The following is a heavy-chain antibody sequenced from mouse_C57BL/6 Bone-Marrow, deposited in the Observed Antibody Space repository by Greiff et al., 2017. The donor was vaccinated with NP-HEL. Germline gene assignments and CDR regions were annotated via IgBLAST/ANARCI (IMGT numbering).Heavy chain of an antibody. J-gene: IGHJ4*01. CDR1: GYTFTSYW. D-gene: IGHD2-2*01. CDR3: ARSLYGYDVRDYAMDY. CDR2: IDPSDSET. Sequence: QVQLQQPGAELVRPGSSVKLSCKASGYTFTSYWMHWVKQRPIQGLEWIGNIDPSDSETHYNQKFKDKATLTVDKSSSTAYMQLSILTSEDSAVYYCARSLYGYDVRDYAMDYWGQGTSVTVSS. V-gene: IGHV1-52*01.